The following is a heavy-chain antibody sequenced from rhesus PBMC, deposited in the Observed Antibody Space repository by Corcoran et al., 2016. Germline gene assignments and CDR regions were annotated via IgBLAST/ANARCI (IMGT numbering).Heavy chain of an antibody. CDR2: IYGGCWST. CDR1: GGSISSSNW. D-gene: IGHD2-2*01. CDR3: ARRRAGYCTSTTCYAESNSLDV. V-gene: IGHV4-93*02. Sequence: QVQLQESGPAVVKPSETLSLTCAGSGGSISSSNWWSWIRQSPGKGLEWIGGIYGGCWSTEYTPSLNSRVTISMATSKNQFSLKLSSGTAADTAVYYCARRRAGYCTSTTCYAESNSLDVWGRGVLVTVSS. J-gene: IGHJ5-2*02.